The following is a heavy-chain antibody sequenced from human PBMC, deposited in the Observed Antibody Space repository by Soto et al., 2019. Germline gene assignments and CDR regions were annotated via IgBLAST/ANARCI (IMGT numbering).Heavy chain of an antibody. CDR3: ARARDGHTPNWFDL. CDR2: IYSGGST. D-gene: IGHD2-15*01. J-gene: IGHJ5*02. CDR1: GFTVSSNY. V-gene: IGHV3-53*02. Sequence: EVQVVETGGGLIQPGGSLRLSCAVSGFTVSSNYMSWVRQPPGKGPEWVSDIYSGGSTYYADSVEGRFTISRDNFKNTLYLQMNILRAEDTAVYYCARARDGHTPNWFDLWGQGTLVNISS.